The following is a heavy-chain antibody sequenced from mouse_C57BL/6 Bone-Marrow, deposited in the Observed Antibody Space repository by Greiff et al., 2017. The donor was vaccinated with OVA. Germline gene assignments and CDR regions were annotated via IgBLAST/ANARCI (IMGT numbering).Heavy chain of an antibody. D-gene: IGHD1-1*01. CDR2: ISSGSSTI. J-gene: IGHJ4*01. CDR1: GFTFSDYG. CDR3: AKDYGSSGGAMDY. Sequence: EVHLVESGGGLVKPGGSLKLSCAASGFTFSDYGMHWVRQAPEKGLEWVAYISSGSSTIYYADTVKGRFTISRDNAKNTLFLQMTSLRSEDTAMYYCAKDYGSSGGAMDYWGQGTSVTVSS. V-gene: IGHV5-17*01.